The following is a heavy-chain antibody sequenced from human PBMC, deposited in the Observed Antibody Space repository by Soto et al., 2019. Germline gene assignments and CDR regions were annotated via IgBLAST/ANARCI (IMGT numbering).Heavy chain of an antibody. D-gene: IGHD6-13*01. CDR3: ARHSVFGYSSSWSVYYYYYYYMDV. CDR2: IYYSGST. CDR1: GGSISSSSYY. V-gene: IGHV4-39*01. J-gene: IGHJ6*03. Sequence: SETLSLTCTVSGGSISSSSYYWGWIRQPPGKGLEWIGSIYYSGSTYYNPSLKSRVTISVDTSKNQFSLKLSSVTAADTAVYYCARHSVFGYSSSWSVYYYYYYYMDVWGKGTTVTVSS.